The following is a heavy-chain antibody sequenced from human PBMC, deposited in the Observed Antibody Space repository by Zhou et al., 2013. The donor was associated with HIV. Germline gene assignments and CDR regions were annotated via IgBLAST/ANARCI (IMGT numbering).Heavy chain of an antibody. CDR2: IHSGENT. V-gene: IGHV3-53*01. J-gene: IGHJ6*03. Sequence: VQLQESGPGLVKPSETLSLTCAVSNYSINSGYYWGWVRQAPGKGLEWVSGIHSGENTHYAGSVKGRFTISRDDSKNTVFLQMSSLRAEDAAVYFCVRETRKGDYNYMDVWGNGTTVTVSS. CDR1: NYSINSGYY. CDR3: VRETRKGDYNYMDV.